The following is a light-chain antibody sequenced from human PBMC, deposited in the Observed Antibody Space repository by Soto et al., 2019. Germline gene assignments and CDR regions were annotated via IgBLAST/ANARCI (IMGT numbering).Light chain of an antibody. V-gene: IGKV1-39*01. J-gene: IGKJ1*01. CDR1: QSISSY. CDR3: QHMRT. CDR2: AAS. Sequence: DIQMTQSPSSLSASVGDRVTITCRASQSISSYLNWYQQKPGKAPKLLIYAASSLQSGVPSRFSGSGSGTDFTLTISSLEPDDFGSYYCQHMRTFGQGTKVDI.